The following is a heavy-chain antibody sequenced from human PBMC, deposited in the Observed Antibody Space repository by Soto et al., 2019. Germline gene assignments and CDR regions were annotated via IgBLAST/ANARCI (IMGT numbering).Heavy chain of an antibody. V-gene: IGHV4-59*12. CDR2: VYYTGST. D-gene: IGHD3-16*01. Sequence: SETLSLTCSVSGGSISGSYWSWIRQSPGKGLEWLGYVYYTGSTNYSPSLRSRVSISVDTSKNRVSLSLTSVTAADTAVYYCAKGGTYYFDSWGQGIVVTVSS. CDR1: GGSISGSY. J-gene: IGHJ4*02. CDR3: AKGGTYYFDS.